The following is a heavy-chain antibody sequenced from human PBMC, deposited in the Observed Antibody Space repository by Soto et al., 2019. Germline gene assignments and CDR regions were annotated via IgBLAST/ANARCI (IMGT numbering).Heavy chain of an antibody. CDR3: ARQSVVVVVAATHY. CDR2: IYNRGST. D-gene: IGHD2-15*01. CDR1: GGSISSSTYY. Sequence: QLQLQESGPGLVKPSETLSLTCTVSGGSISSSTYYWGWIRQPPGKGLVWIGSIYNRGSTYYDPSLKSRITISEDTSKNQCSLEQGSVAAADKAVYYCARQSVVVVVAATHYWGQGTLVTVSS. J-gene: IGHJ4*02. V-gene: IGHV4-39*01.